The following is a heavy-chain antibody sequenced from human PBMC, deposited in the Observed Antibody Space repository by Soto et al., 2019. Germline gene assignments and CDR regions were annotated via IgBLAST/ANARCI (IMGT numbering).Heavy chain of an antibody. CDR3: VRRRYQLPSSVLWLDP. Sequence: SETLSLTCAVYGGFLSESYWTWIRQPPGKGLEWIGEINHVGGTNYNPSLKSRVTMSVDTSQNQFSLRLISVTAADTAMYFCVRRRYQLPSSVLWLDPWGQGTPVTVSS. CDR1: GGFLSESY. V-gene: IGHV4-34*01. J-gene: IGHJ5*02. CDR2: INHVGGT. D-gene: IGHD3-16*02.